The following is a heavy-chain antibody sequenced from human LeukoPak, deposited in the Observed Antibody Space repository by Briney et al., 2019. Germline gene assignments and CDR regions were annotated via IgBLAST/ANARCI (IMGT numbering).Heavy chain of an antibody. V-gene: IGHV4-61*01. J-gene: IGHJ4*02. CDR1: GGSVSSGSHY. Sequence: SETLSLTCTVSGGSVSSGSHYWSWIRQPPGKGLEWIGYIYYSGSTNYNPSLKSRVTMSVDTSKNQFSLKLRSVTAADTAVYYCAREYSGYDGTQFDYWGQGTLVTVSS. CDR2: IYYSGST. D-gene: IGHD5-12*01. CDR3: AREYSGYDGTQFDY.